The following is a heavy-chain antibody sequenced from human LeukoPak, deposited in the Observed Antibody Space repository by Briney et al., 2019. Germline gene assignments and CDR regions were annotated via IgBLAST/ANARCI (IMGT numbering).Heavy chain of an antibody. V-gene: IGHV1-2*02. D-gene: IGHD5-12*01. CDR2: INPNSGDT. CDR1: GYTFTGYY. J-gene: IGHJ6*03. CDR3: ARGIMATNWIYYYYNYMDV. Sequence: ASVKVSCKASGYTFTGYYMHWVRQAPGQGLEWMGWINPNSGDTNYAQKFQGRVTMTRDTSISTAYMELSRLRSDDTAVYYCARGIMATNWIYYYYNYMDVWGKGTTVTVSS.